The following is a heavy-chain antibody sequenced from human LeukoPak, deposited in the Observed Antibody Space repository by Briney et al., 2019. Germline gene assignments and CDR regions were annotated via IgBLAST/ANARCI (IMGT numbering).Heavy chain of an antibody. V-gene: IGHV4-39*01. J-gene: IGHJ3*02. CDR1: GASFSDTTYY. CDR3: ASPSKLVISRGGFDI. CDR2: IYFSET. Sequence: PSETLSLTCTVSGASFSDTTYYWAWIRQPPGQGLEWIASIYFSETKYNPSLKSRITISGDTSNNQFSLTLSSVTAADMAVYYCASPSKLVISRGGFDIWGQGTMVTVSA. D-gene: IGHD3-22*01.